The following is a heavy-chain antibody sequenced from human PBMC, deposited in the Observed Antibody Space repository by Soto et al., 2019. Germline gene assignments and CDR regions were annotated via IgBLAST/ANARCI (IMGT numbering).Heavy chain of an antibody. Sequence: ESGGGLVKPGESLRVSCAASGFSFTSYTMNWVRQTPGKGLEWVASISAGGRSIYYADSLKGRSTVSRDNAKSSLYLQMNSLRAEDTAIYYCARSTPGNPFDIWGQGTMVTVSA. J-gene: IGHJ3*02. V-gene: IGHV3-21*06. D-gene: IGHD3-10*01. CDR2: ISAGGRSI. CDR1: GFSFTSYT. CDR3: ARSTPGNPFDI.